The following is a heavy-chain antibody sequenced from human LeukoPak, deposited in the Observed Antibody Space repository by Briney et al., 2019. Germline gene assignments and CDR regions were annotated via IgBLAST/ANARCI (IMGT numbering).Heavy chain of an antibody. D-gene: IGHD1-26*01. CDR1: GFTFSNYW. CDR2: INSDGRII. V-gene: IGHV3-74*01. J-gene: IGHJ4*02. Sequence: PGGSLRLSCAASGFTFSNYWMHWVRQVPGKGLVWVSHINSDGRIINYADSVKGRFTISRDNSKHTLYLQMNSLRAEDTAVYYCAKGGVGATSFDYWGQGTLVTVSS. CDR3: AKGGVGATSFDY.